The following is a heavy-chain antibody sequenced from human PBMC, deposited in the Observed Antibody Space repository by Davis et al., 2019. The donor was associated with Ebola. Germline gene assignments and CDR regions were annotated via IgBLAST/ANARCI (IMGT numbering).Heavy chain of an antibody. CDR3: ARKLGRYYGMDV. Sequence: AASVKVSCKASGYTFTSYYMHWVRQAPGQGLEWMGIINPSVGSTSYAQKFQGRVTMTRDTSTSTVYMELSSLRSEDTAVYYCARKLGRYYGMDVWGQGTTVTVSS. D-gene: IGHD1-14*01. CDR2: INPSVGST. CDR1: GYTFTSYY. V-gene: IGHV1-46*01. J-gene: IGHJ6*02.